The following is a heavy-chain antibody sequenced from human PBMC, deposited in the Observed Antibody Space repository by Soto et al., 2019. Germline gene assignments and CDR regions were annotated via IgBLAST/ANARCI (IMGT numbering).Heavy chain of an antibody. D-gene: IGHD6-13*01. J-gene: IGHJ5*02. Sequence: PGGSLRLSCAASGFTVSSNYMSWVRQAPGKGLEWVSVIYSGGSTYYADSVKGRFTISRDNSKNTLYLQMNSLRAEDTAVYYRARTRYSSSWYRWFDPWGQGTLVTVSS. CDR3: ARTRYSSSWYRWFDP. CDR2: IYSGGST. V-gene: IGHV3-53*01. CDR1: GFTVSSNY.